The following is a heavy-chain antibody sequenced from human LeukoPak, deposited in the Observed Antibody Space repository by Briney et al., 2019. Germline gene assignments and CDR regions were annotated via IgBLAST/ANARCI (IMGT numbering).Heavy chain of an antibody. CDR1: GFTFSSYI. CDR3: AKGGGNSWPIDY. Sequence: GGSLRLSCAASGFTFSSYIMNWVRQAPGKGLEWVSSISSSSSYIYYADSVKGRFTISRDNAKNSLYLQMNSLRAEDTAVYYCAKGGGNSWPIDYWGQGTLVTVSS. D-gene: IGHD6-13*01. J-gene: IGHJ4*02. V-gene: IGHV3-21*01. CDR2: ISSSSSYI.